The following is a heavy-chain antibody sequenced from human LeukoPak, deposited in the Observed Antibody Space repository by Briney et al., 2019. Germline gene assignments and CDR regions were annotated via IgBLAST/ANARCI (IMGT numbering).Heavy chain of an antibody. V-gene: IGHV3-15*01. Sequence: GGSLRLSCAASGFTFSNAWMSWVRQAPGKGLERVGRIKSKTDGGTTDYAAPVKGRFTISRDDSKNTLYLQMNSLKTEDTAVYYCTTRRGYSYGSPHFWGQGTLVTVSS. CDR3: TTRRGYSYGSPHF. D-gene: IGHD5-18*01. CDR1: GFTFSNAW. J-gene: IGHJ4*02. CDR2: IKSKTDGGTT.